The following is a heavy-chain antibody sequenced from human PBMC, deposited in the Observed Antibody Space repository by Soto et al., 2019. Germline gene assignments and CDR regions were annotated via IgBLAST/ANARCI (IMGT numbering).Heavy chain of an antibody. CDR2: ISGSGGST. Sequence: GGSLRLSCAASGFTFSSYAMSWVRQAPGKGLEWVSAISGSGGSTYYADSVKGRFTISRDNSKNTLYLQMNSLRAEDTAVYYCARSFGYSSGWLQGRNYYFDYWGQGTLVTVSS. CDR1: GFTFSSYA. V-gene: IGHV3-23*01. D-gene: IGHD6-19*01. J-gene: IGHJ4*02. CDR3: ARSFGYSSGWLQGRNYYFDY.